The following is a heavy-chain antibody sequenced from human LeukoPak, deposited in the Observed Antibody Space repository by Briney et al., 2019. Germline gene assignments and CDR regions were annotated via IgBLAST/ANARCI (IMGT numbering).Heavy chain of an antibody. J-gene: IGHJ3*02. CDR2: IYTSGST. CDR3: ARPGYSYGKRGAFDT. Sequence: PSETLSLTCTVSGGSISSYYWSWIRQPAGKGLEWIGRIYTSGSTNYNPSLKSRVTMSVDTSKNQFSLKLSSVTAADTAVYYCARPGYSYGKRGAFDTWGQGTMVTVSS. CDR1: GGSISSYY. D-gene: IGHD5-18*01. V-gene: IGHV4-4*07.